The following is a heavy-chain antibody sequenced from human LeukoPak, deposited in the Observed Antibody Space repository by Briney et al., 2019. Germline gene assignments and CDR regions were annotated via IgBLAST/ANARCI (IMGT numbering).Heavy chain of an antibody. CDR1: GGSISSGSYY. CDR3: ARDSSVDWFDP. CDR2: IYTSGST. V-gene: IGHV4-61*02. J-gene: IGHJ5*02. Sequence: PSETLSLTCTVSGGSISSGSYYWSWIRQPAGKGLEWIGRIYTSGSTNYNPSLKSRVTISVDTSKNQFSLKLSSVTAADTAVYYCARDSSVDWFDPWGQGTLVTVSS.